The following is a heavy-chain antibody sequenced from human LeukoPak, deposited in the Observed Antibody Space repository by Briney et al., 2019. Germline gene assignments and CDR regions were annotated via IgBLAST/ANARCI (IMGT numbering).Heavy chain of an antibody. Sequence: SETLSLTCAVYGGSFSGYYWSWIRQPPGKGLEWIGEINHSGSTNYNPSLKSRVTISVDTSKNQFSLKLSSVTAADTAVYYCATLGDYYDSSGFDGGVDYWGQGTLVTVSS. CDR1: GGSFSGYY. D-gene: IGHD3-22*01. V-gene: IGHV4-34*01. CDR2: INHSGST. CDR3: ATLGDYYDSSGFDGGVDY. J-gene: IGHJ4*02.